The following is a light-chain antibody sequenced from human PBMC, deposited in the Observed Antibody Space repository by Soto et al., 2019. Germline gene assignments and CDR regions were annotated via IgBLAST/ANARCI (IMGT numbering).Light chain of an antibody. J-gene: IGKJ5*01. CDR3: QHYGSSPST. CDR2: GAS. CDR1: QSVSSNF. V-gene: IGKV3-20*01. Sequence: EIVLTQSPGTLSLSPGEGATLSCRASQSVSSNFLAWYPQKTGQAPRLLIYGASSRATGIPDRFSGSGSGTDFTLTSSRLEPEVCAVYSCQHYGSSPSTFGQGTRLEIK.